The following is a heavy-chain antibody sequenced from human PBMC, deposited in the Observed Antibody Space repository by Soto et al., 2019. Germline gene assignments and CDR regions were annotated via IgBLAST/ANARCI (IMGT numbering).Heavy chain of an antibody. J-gene: IGHJ5*02. CDR1: GFTFDDYG. V-gene: IGHV3-20*01. D-gene: IGHD4-17*01. Sequence: EVQLVESGGGVVRPGGSLRLSCAASGFTFDDYGMSWVRQAPGKGLEWVSGINWNGGSTGYADSVKGRFTISRDNAKNPLYLQMNCVRAADTALYHCATVRRFRVTTVTSNRFDPWGQGTLVIVSS. CDR3: ATVRRFRVTTVTSNRFDP. CDR2: INWNGGST.